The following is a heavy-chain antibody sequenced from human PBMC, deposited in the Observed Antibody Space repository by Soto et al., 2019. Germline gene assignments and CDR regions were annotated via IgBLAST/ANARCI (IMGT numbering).Heavy chain of an antibody. V-gene: IGHV1-8*01. CDR3: ARAPVFRDYIWGSYRELYY. Sequence: ASVKVSCKASGYTFTSYDINWVRQATGQGLEWMGWMNPNSGNTGYAQKFQGRVTMTRNTSISTAYMELGSLRSEDTAVYYCARAPVFRDYIWGSYRELYYWGQGTLVTVS. D-gene: IGHD3-16*01. CDR2: MNPNSGNT. J-gene: IGHJ4*02. CDR1: GYTFTSYD.